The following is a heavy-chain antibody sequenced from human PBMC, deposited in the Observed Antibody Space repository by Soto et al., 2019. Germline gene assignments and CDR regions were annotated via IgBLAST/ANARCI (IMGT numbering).Heavy chain of an antibody. V-gene: IGHV1-69*05. CDR1: GGTFSSYA. D-gene: IGHD6-19*01. Sequence: GASVKVSCKASGGTFSSYAISWVRQAPGQGLEWMGGIIPIFGTANYAQRFQGRVTMTRDTSISTAYMELSRLRSDDTAVYYCARPLYSSSGYWGQGTLVTVSS. CDR2: IIPIFGTA. J-gene: IGHJ4*02. CDR3: ARPLYSSSGY.